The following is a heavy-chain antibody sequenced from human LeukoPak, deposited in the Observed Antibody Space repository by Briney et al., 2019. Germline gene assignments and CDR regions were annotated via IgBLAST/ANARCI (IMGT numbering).Heavy chain of an antibody. D-gene: IGHD1-26*01. CDR1: GYTFTSYD. V-gene: IGHV1-8*01. CDR2: MNPNSGNT. CDR3: ARGKSGSYLFGYYYYYGMDV. J-gene: IGHJ6*02. Sequence: ASVKVSCKASGYTFTSYDINWVRQATGQGLEWMGWMNPNSGNTGYAQKFQGRVTMTRNTSISTAYMELSSLRSEDTAVYYCARGKSGSYLFGYYYYYGMDVWGQGTTVTVSS.